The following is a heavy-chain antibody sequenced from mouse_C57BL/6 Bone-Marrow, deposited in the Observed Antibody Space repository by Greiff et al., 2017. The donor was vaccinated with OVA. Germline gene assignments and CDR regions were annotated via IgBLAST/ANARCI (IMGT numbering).Heavy chain of an antibody. Sequence: EVQLQQSGPELVKPGASVKISCKASGYTFTDYYMNWVKQSHGKSLEWIGDIIPNIGFTSYNQKFKGKATLTVDKSSSTAYMELRSLTSEDSAVYYCARVGAYYSKGWFAYWGQGTLVTVSA. CDR2: IIPNIGFT. V-gene: IGHV1-26*01. CDR1: GYTFTDYY. D-gene: IGHD2-5*01. CDR3: ARVGAYYSKGWFAY. J-gene: IGHJ3*01.